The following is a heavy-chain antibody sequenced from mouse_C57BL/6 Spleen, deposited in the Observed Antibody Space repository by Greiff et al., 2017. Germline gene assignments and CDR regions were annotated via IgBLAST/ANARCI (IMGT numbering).Heavy chain of an antibody. Sequence: QVQLQQPGAELVKPAASVKLSCKASGYTFTSYWITWVKPRPGQGLEWIGDIYPGSGSNNYNEKFKIKATLTVDTSTSTAYMQLSSLTSEDSEVYYCAIVSTVGAADYFDYWGQGTTLTVSS. D-gene: IGHD1-1*01. V-gene: IGHV1-55*01. CDR3: AIVSTVGAADYFDY. CDR2: IYPGSGSN. CDR1: GYTFTSYW. J-gene: IGHJ2*01.